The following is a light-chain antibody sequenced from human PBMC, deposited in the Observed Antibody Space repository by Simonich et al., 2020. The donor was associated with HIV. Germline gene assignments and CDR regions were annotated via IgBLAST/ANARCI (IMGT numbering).Light chain of an antibody. CDR2: GAS. V-gene: IGKV3-15*01. CDR1: QSVSSN. J-gene: IGKJ4*01. CDR3: QQYHSTPPT. Sequence: EIVMTQSPATLSVSPGERATLSCRASQSVSSNLAWYQQKPGRAPRLLIYGASTRATGIPARFSGMGSGTEFTLTISNLQSEDFGVYYCQQYHSTPPTFGGGTRVEIK.